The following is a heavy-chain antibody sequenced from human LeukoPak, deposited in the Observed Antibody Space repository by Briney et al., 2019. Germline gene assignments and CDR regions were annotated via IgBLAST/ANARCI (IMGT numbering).Heavy chain of an antibody. CDR3: AKDPNRYDSSIYYCAY. J-gene: IGHJ4*02. CDR1: GFTFSGFW. Sequence: GGSLRLSCTASGFTFSGFWMSWVRQAPGRGLEWVASIKQDGSQKYYVDSVKGRFTISRDNSKNTLYLHMNRLRAEDTAVYYCAKDPNRYDSSIYYCAYWGQGTLVTVSS. D-gene: IGHD3-22*01. CDR2: IKQDGSQK. V-gene: IGHV3-7*01.